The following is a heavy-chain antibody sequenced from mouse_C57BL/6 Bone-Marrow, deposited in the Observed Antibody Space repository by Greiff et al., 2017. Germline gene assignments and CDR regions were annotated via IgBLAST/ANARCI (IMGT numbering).Heavy chain of an antibody. CDR3: ARVHYYGSSLYYFDY. CDR2: IYPRSGNT. D-gene: IGHD1-1*01. V-gene: IGHV1-81*01. CDR1: GYTFTSYG. Sequence: VQLQQSGAELARPGASVKLSCKASGYTFTSYGISWVKQRTGQGLEWIGEIYPRSGNTYYNEKFKGKATLTADKSSSTAYMELRSLTSEDSAVYFCARVHYYGSSLYYFDYWGQGTTLTVSS. J-gene: IGHJ2*01.